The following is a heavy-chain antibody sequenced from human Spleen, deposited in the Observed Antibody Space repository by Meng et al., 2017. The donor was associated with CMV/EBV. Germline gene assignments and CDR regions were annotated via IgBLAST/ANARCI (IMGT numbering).Heavy chain of an antibody. V-gene: IGHV1-46*01. CDR1: GYTFTSYY. CDR3: ARKSSSWSNWFDP. D-gene: IGHD6-13*01. CDR2: INPTGGST. Sequence: ASVKVSCKAPGYTFTSYYIHWVRQAPGQGLEWMGIINPTGGSTNYAQKFQGRVTMTRDTSTSTVYLELSSLRSEDTAVYYCARKSSSWSNWFDPWGQGTLVTVSS. J-gene: IGHJ5*02.